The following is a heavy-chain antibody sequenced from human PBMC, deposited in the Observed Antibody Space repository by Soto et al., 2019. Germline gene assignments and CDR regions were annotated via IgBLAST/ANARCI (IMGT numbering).Heavy chain of an antibody. J-gene: IGHJ6*02. D-gene: IGHD2-15*01. V-gene: IGHV3-30-3*01. CDR1: GFTFSSYA. CDR3: ARAPTSVLLVYYYYGMDV. Sequence: RLSCAASGFTFSSYAMHWVRQAPGKGLEWVAVISYDGSNKYYADSVKGRFTISRDNSKNTLYLQMNSLRAEDTAVYYCARAPTSVLLVYYYYGMDVWGQGTTVTVSS. CDR2: ISYDGSNK.